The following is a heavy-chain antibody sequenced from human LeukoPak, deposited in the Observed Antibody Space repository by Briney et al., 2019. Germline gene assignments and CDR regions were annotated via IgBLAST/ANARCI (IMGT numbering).Heavy chain of an antibody. CDR1: GFTVSSNY. V-gene: IGHV3-53*05. CDR2: IYSGGST. D-gene: IGHD3-3*02. Sequence: GGSLRLSCAASGFTVSSNYMSWVRQAPGKGLEWFSVIYSGGSTYYADSVKGRFTISRDNSKNTLYLQMNSLRAEDTAVYYCAREISRTGAFDIWGQGTMVTVSS. CDR3: AREISRTGAFDI. J-gene: IGHJ3*02.